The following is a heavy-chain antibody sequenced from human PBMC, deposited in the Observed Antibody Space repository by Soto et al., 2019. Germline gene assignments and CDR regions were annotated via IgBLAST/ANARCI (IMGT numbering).Heavy chain of an antibody. CDR2: ISGSGSTT. D-gene: IGHD6-13*01. V-gene: IGHV3-23*01. CDR3: ARIAAAGDY. Sequence: EVQLLESGGGLVQPGGSLRLSCAASGFTFSTYAMNWVRQAPGKGLEWVSAISGSGSTTYFADSVKGRFTISRDKSKNTLYLQMNSLRVEDTAVYYCARIAAAGDYWGQGALATVSS. J-gene: IGHJ4*02. CDR1: GFTFSTYA.